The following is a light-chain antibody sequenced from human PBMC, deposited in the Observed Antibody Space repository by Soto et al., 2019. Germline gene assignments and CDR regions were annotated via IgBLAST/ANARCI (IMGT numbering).Light chain of an antibody. CDR1: SSDVGGYDF. CDR3: SSYTSSSTWV. J-gene: IGLJ3*02. V-gene: IGLV2-14*01. Sequence: SALTQPASVSGSPGQSITLSCAGTSSDVGGYDFVSWYQQHPGKVPKLMIYDVSDRPSGVSNRFSGSKSGNTASLTISGLQAEDEADYYCSSYTSSSTWVFGGGTKLTVL. CDR2: DVS.